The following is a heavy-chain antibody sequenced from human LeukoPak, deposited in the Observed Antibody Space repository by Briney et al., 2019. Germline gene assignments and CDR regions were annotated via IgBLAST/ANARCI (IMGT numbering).Heavy chain of an antibody. Sequence: ASVKVSCKASGYTFTNYGFSWVRQAPGQGLEWMGWMSAYNGNTNYAQKIQGRVTLTTDTSTSTAYMDLRSQRSDDTAVYYCARGPGGILTGYYDYWGQGTLVTVSS. V-gene: IGHV1-18*01. J-gene: IGHJ4*02. D-gene: IGHD3-9*01. CDR3: ARGPGGILTGYYDY. CDR2: MSAYNGNT. CDR1: GYTFTNYG.